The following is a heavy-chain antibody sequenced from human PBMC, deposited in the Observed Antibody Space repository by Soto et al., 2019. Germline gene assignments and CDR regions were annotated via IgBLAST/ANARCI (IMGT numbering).Heavy chain of an antibody. V-gene: IGHV4-59*02. Sequence: PSETLSLTCYVSGGSVSSFCWTWIRQSPGKGLESTAYVCSSGSTNYNPSLESRVAISIDTSKNQFSLRLTSVTAADTAVYFCARVRTEYAGLDYWGQGTLVTVSS. J-gene: IGHJ4*02. D-gene: IGHD2-2*01. CDR1: GGSVSSFC. CDR3: ARVRTEYAGLDY. CDR2: VCSSGST.